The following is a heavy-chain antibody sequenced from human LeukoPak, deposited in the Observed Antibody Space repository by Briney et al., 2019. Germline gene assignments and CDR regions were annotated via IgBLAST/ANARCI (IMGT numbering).Heavy chain of an antibody. V-gene: IGHV4-59*12. CDR1: GGSISSYY. J-gene: IGHJ6*03. CDR2: IYYSGST. CDR3: ARSRRFLEWLLTLYYMDV. Sequence: SETLSLTCTVSGGSISSYYWSWIRQPPGKGLEWIGYIYYSGSTNYNPSLKSRVTISVDTSKNQFSLKLSSVTAADTAVYYCARSRRFLEWLLTLYYMDVWGKGTTVTVSS. D-gene: IGHD3-3*01.